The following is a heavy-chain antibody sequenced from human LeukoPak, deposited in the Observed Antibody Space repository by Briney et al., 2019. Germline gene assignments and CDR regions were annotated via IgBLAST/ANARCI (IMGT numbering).Heavy chain of an antibody. CDR1: GGSFSGYY. Sequence: SETLSLTCAVYGGSFSGYYWSWIRQPPGKGLEWIGEINHSGSTNYNPSLKSRVTISVDTSKNQFSLKLSSVTAADTAVYYCARGYYYYYYKDVWGKGTTVTVSS. V-gene: IGHV4-34*01. CDR2: INHSGST. J-gene: IGHJ6*03. CDR3: ARGYYYYYYKDV.